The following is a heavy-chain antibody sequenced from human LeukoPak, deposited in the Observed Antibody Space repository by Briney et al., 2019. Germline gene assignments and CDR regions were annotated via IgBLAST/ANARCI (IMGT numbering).Heavy chain of an antibody. CDR3: AKVVIVAQSGD. Sequence: GGSLRLSCAASGFTFSSSAMSWGRKAPGKGWGWGSAFSGIAGSTDYADSVKGRFTISRDNSKNTLYLQMNSLRAEDTAVYYCAKVVIVAQSGDWGQGTLVTVS. J-gene: IGHJ4*02. V-gene: IGHV3-23*01. CDR1: GFTFSSSA. D-gene: IGHD2/OR15-2a*01. CDR2: FSGIAGST.